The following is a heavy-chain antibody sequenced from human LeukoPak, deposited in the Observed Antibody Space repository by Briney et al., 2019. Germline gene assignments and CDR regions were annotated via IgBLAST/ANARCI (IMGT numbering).Heavy chain of an antibody. CDR3: ARDFVGGIAVADRDNWFDP. J-gene: IGHJ5*02. CDR1: GGTFSSYA. Sequence: SVKVSCKASGGTFSSYAISWVRQAPGQGLGWMGGIIPIFGTANYAQKFQGRVTITTDESTSTAYMELSSLRSEDTAVYYCARDFVGGIAVADRDNWFDPWGQGTLVTVSS. V-gene: IGHV1-69*05. CDR2: IIPIFGTA. D-gene: IGHD6-19*01.